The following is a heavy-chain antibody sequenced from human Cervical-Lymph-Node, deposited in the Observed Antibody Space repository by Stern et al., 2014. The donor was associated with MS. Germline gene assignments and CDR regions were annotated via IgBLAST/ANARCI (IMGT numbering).Heavy chain of an antibody. D-gene: IGHD3-22*01. V-gene: IGHV7-4-1*02. CDR2: INTNTGNP. Sequence: VQLVESGSELKKPGASVKVSCKASGYTLISFDITWVRQAPGQGLEWRGWINTNTGNPTYAQGFTGRFVFSLDTSVSTAYLQISSLKAEDTAVYYCARAPYDSGFPFDYWGQGTLVTVSS. CDR3: ARAPYDSGFPFDY. CDR1: GYTLISFD. J-gene: IGHJ4*02.